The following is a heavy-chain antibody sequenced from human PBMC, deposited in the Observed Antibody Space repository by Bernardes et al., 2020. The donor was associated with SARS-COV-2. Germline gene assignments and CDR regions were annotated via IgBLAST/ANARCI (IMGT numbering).Heavy chain of an antibody. CDR3: ARDWSEYYYDSSGYPYYFDY. CDR1: GFSFSSYS. V-gene: IGHV3-21*01. Sequence: SLRLSCAASGFSFSSYSMNWVRQAPGRGLEWVSSIRSSSSYIYYADSVKGRFTISRDNAKNSLYLQMNSLRAEDTAVYYCARDWSEYYYDSSGYPYYFDYWGQGTLVTVSS. J-gene: IGHJ4*02. D-gene: IGHD3-22*01. CDR2: IRSSSSYI.